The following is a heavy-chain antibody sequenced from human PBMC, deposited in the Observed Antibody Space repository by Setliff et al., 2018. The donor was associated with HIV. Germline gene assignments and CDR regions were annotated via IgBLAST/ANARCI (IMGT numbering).Heavy chain of an antibody. J-gene: IGHJ3*01. D-gene: IGHD3-9*01. Sequence: ASVKVSCKVSGFTLTELSMHWVRQAPGKGLEWMGSFNPEDGKTIYAQKFQGRVTMIEDTSTDTAYMELSSLRSEDTAVYYCARGHIFDWLLYGTYAFDFWGQGTVVTVSS. CDR3: ARGHIFDWLLYGTYAFDF. CDR1: GFTLTELS. V-gene: IGHV1-24*01. CDR2: FNPEDGKT.